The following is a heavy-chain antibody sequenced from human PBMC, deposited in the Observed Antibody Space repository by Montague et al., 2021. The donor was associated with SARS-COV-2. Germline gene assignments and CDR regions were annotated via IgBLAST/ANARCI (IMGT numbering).Heavy chain of an antibody. CDR1: GGSISSSSYY. CDR3: ASPTYYYDSSGSDAFDI. Sequence: SETLSLTCTVSGGSISSSSYYWGWIRQPPGKGLDWIGSTYYSGSTYYNPSLKSRVTISVDTSKNQFSLKLSSVAAADTAVYYCASPTYYYDSSGSDAFDIWGQGTMVTVSS. D-gene: IGHD3-22*01. V-gene: IGHV4-39*01. CDR2: TYYSGST. J-gene: IGHJ3*02.